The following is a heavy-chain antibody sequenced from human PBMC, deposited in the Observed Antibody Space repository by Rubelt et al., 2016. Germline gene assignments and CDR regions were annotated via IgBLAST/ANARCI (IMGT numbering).Heavy chain of an antibody. Sequence: QVQLQESGPGLVKPSETLSLTCTVSGGSISSYYWSWIRQPPGKGLEWIGEINHSGSTNYHPSLKSRVTRSVDTSKNQFSLKLSSVTAADTAVYYCARGRGWLQSFIDYWGQGTLVTVSS. CDR1: GGSISSYY. CDR2: INHSGST. D-gene: IGHD5-24*01. CDR3: ARGRGWLQSFIDY. J-gene: IGHJ4*02. V-gene: IGHV4-59*12.